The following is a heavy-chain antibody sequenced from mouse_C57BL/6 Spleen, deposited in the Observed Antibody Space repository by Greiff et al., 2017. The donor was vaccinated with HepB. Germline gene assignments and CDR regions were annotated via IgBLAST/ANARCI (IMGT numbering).Heavy chain of an antibody. Sequence: QVQLKQSGTELVKPGASVKLSCKASGYTFTSYWMHWVKQRPGQGLEWIGNINPSNGGTNYNEKFKSKATLTVDKSSSTAYMQLSSLTSEDSAVYYCARGGDYDYYAMDYWGQGTSVTVSS. V-gene: IGHV1-53*01. CDR2: INPSNGGT. CDR3: ARGGDYDYYAMDY. D-gene: IGHD2-4*01. CDR1: GYTFTSYW. J-gene: IGHJ4*01.